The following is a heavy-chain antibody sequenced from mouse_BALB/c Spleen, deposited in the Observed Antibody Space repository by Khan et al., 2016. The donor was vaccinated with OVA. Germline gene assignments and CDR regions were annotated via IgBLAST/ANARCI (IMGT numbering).Heavy chain of an antibody. CDR2: ISYSGST. V-gene: IGHV3-2*02. D-gene: IGHD2-3*01. CDR1: GYSITSDYA. Sequence: EVQLLESGPGLVKPSQSLSLTCTVTGYSITSDYAWNWIRQFPGNTLEWMVYISYSGSTNYNPSLKSRISITRDTSKNQFILQLNSVTTEDTATYYCARDGSRYNYAMDYWGQGTSVTVSS. CDR3: ARDGSRYNYAMDY. J-gene: IGHJ4*01.